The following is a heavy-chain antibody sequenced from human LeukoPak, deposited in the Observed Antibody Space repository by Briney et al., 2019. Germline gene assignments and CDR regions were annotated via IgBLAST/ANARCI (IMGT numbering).Heavy chain of an antibody. CDR2: ISAYNGNT. CDR3: AEYYDSSGL. D-gene: IGHD3-22*01. CDR1: GYTFTGYY. Sequence: AASVKVSCKASGYTFTGYYMHWVRQAPGQGLEWMGWISAYNGNTNYAQKLQGRVTMTTDTSTSTAYMELRSLRSDDTAVYYCAEYYDSSGLWGQGTLVTVSS. J-gene: IGHJ4*02. V-gene: IGHV1-18*04.